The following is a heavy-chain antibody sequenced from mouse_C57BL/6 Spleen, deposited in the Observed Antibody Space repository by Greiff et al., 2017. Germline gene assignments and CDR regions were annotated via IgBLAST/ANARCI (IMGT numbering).Heavy chain of an antibody. J-gene: IGHJ2*01. Sequence: VQRVESGAELARPGASVKLSCKASGYTFTSYGISWVKQRTGQGLEWIGEIYPRSGNTYYNEKFKGKATLTADKSSSTAYMELRSLTSEDSAVYFCARGDWDGYYFDYWGQGTTLTVSS. D-gene: IGHD4-1*01. CDR1: GYTFTSYG. CDR2: IYPRSGNT. CDR3: ARGDWDGYYFDY. V-gene: IGHV1-81*01.